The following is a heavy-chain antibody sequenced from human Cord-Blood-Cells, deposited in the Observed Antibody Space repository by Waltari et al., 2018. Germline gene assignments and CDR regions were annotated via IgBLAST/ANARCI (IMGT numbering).Heavy chain of an antibody. CDR1: GYTFTSYD. D-gene: IGHD1-26*01. CDR2: RNPTSRKT. V-gene: IGHV1-8*01. J-gene: IGHJ3*02. CDR3: ARGRRNWDDAFDI. Sequence: QVQLVQSGAEVKKPGASVKVSCKASGYTFTSYDINWVRQATGQGLEWMGGRNPTSRKTGYAQKFQGRVTMTRNTSISTAYMELSSLRSEDTAVYYCARGRRNWDDAFDIWGQGTMVTVSS.